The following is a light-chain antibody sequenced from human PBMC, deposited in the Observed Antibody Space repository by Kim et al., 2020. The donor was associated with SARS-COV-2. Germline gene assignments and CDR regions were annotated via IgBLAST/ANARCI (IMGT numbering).Light chain of an antibody. CDR2: QDS. V-gene: IGLV3-1*01. CDR1: KLGDKY. CDR3: QAWDSSTWV. Sequence: SLAPGQTASITCSGDKLGDKYACWYHQKPGQSPVLVIYQDSKRPSGIPERFSGSNSGNTTTLTISGTQAMDEADYYCQAWDSSTWVFGGGTQLTVL. J-gene: IGLJ3*02.